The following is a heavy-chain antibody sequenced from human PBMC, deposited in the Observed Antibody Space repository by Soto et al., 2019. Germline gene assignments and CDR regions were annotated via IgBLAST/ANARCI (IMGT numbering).Heavy chain of an antibody. CDR2: IIPYYNTL. CDR3: ASGASRWYPYFVAS. Sequence: QAQVVQSGAEVRKPGSSVKLSCKASEGTFNSYAIAWVRQAPGQGLEWMGGIIPYYNTLNYAQKFQDRVTITADDPTNTVYMELSSLRSDDTAVYFCASGASRWYPYFVASWAQGTLVTVSS. CDR1: EGTFNSYA. V-gene: IGHV1-69*01. J-gene: IGHJ4*02. D-gene: IGHD6-13*01.